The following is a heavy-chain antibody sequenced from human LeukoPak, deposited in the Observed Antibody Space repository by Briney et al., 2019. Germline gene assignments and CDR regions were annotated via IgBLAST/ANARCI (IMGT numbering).Heavy chain of an antibody. D-gene: IGHD6-19*01. Sequence: GGSLRLSCAASGFTFSSYAMSWVRQAPGKGLEWVSTISGSGGSTYYADSVKGRFTISRDNSKNTLYLQMNSLRAEDTAVYYCAKTDSSGWYGRIFDIWGQGTMVTVSS. CDR3: AKTDSSGWYGRIFDI. CDR1: GFTFSSYA. J-gene: IGHJ3*02. V-gene: IGHV3-23*01. CDR2: ISGSGGST.